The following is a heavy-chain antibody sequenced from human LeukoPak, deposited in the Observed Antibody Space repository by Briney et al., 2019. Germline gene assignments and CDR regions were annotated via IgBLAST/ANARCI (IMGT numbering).Heavy chain of an antibody. CDR3: VRGPLTYYYDTNEFPNNWFDP. J-gene: IGHJ5*02. CDR2: IIGSGGST. Sequence: GGSLRLSCAASGFTFASYALNWVRQAPGKGLDWVSAIIGSGGSTYYADSVKGRFTISRDNSRTTVFLQMSGLRADDTAVYYCVRGPLTYYYDTNEFPNNWFDPWGQGTLVTVSS. CDR1: GFTFASYA. D-gene: IGHD3-22*01. V-gene: IGHV3-23*01.